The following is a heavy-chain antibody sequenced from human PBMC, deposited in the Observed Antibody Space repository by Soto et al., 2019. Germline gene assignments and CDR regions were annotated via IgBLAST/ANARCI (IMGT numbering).Heavy chain of an antibody. CDR3: ARNWLSVAGRFSFDL. V-gene: IGHV4-59*01. CDR1: GGSINTYY. D-gene: IGHD6-19*01. Sequence: PSETLSLTCAVSGGSINTYYWSWIRQPPGKGLEWIGSISYSGSTNYNPSLKSRVAISVDTSKNQFSLELRSVTAADTAVYYFARNWLSVAGRFSFDLWGQGNLVTVSS. CDR2: ISYSGST. J-gene: IGHJ4*02.